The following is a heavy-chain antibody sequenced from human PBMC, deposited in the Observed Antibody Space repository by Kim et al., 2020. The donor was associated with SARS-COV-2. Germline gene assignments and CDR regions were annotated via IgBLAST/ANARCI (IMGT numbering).Heavy chain of an antibody. D-gene: IGHD1-26*01. CDR3: AKDGGGSYHHFDY. Sequence: WGSLRLSCAASGFTFSSYGMHWVRQAPGKGLEWVAVISYDGSNKYYADSVKGRFTISRDNSKNTLYLQMNSLRAEDTAVYYCAKDGGGSYHHFDYWGQGTLVTVSS. CDR2: ISYDGSNK. J-gene: IGHJ4*02. V-gene: IGHV3-30*18. CDR1: GFTFSSYG.